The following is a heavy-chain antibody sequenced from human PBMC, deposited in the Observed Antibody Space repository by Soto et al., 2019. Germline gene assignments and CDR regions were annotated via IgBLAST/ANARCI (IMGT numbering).Heavy chain of an antibody. J-gene: IGHJ4*02. Sequence: EGSLRLSCAASGFTFSSYSMNWVRQAPGKGLEWVSYISSSSSTIYYADSVKGRFTISRDNAKNSLYMQMNSLRDEDTAVYYCLGFVVVTAIIGYWGQGTLVTVSS. CDR3: LGFVVVTAIIGY. V-gene: IGHV3-48*02. CDR1: GFTFSSYS. CDR2: ISSSSSTI. D-gene: IGHD2-21*02.